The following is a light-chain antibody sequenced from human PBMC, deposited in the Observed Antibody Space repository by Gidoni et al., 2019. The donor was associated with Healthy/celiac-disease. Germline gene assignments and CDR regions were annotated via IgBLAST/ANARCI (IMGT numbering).Light chain of an antibody. CDR2: KAS. CDR3: QQYNSQWT. Sequence: DIQMTQSPSTLSASVGDRVTITCRASQSISSWLAWYQQKPGKAPKLLIYKASSLESGVPSRFSGSGSGTEFTLTISSLQPDDFATYYCQQYNSQWTFXQGTKVEIK. V-gene: IGKV1-5*03. CDR1: QSISSW. J-gene: IGKJ1*01.